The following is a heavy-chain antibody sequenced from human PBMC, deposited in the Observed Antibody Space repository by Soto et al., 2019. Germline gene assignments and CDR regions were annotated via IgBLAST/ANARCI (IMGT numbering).Heavy chain of an antibody. V-gene: IGHV1-69*01. CDR2: FIPITATA. D-gene: IGHD2-2*01. J-gene: IGHJ6*02. CDR3: ARSQGSSTSLEIYYYYYYGMDV. CDR1: GGTFGSYA. Sequence: QVQLVQSGAEVKKPGSSVKVSCKASGGTFGSYAISWVRQAPGKGFEGMGGFIPITATANYAQKFQGRVTITADESTSTASMQLSSLRSEDTAVYYCARSQGSSTSLEIYYYYYYGMDVWGQGTTVTVSS.